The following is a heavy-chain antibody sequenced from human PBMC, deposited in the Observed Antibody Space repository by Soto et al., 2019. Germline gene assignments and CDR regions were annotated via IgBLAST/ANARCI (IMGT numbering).Heavy chain of an antibody. J-gene: IGHJ6*02. CDR1: GFTFSNAW. V-gene: IGHV3-15*01. CDR2: IKSKTDGGTT. Sequence: GGFLRLSCAASGFTFSNAWMSWVRQAPGKGLEWVGRIKSKTDGGTTDYAAPVKGRFTISRDDSKNTLYLQMNSLKTEDTAVYYCTTDRDIVVVVAAMNYYYGMDVWGQGTTVTVSS. D-gene: IGHD2-15*01. CDR3: TTDRDIVVVVAAMNYYYGMDV.